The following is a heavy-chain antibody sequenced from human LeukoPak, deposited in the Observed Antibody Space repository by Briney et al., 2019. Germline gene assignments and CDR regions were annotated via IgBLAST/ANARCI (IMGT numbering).Heavy chain of an antibody. CDR1: GFTFSRYW. CDR2: INQDGSEK. J-gene: IGHJ4*02. CDR3: ARGMGEILDY. Sequence: GGSLRLSCAASGFTFSRYWMSWVRQAPGKGLEWVANINQDGSEKYYVDSVKGRFTISRDNAKNSLYLQMNSLRAEDTALYYCARGMGEILDYWGQGTLVTVSS. V-gene: IGHV3-7*03. D-gene: IGHD2-21*01.